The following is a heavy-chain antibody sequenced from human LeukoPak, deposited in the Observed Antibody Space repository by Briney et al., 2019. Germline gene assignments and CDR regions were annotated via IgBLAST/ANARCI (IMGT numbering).Heavy chain of an antibody. V-gene: IGHV1-18*01. CDR3: AADYDYVWGSYRHLGY. CDR2: ISAYNGNT. Sequence: GASVKVSCKASGYTFTSYGISWVRQAPGQGLEWMGWISAYNGNTNYAQKLQGRVTMTTDTSTGTAYMELSSLRSEDTAVYYCAADYDYVWGSYRHLGYWGQGTLVTVSS. D-gene: IGHD3-16*02. CDR1: GYTFTSYG. J-gene: IGHJ4*02.